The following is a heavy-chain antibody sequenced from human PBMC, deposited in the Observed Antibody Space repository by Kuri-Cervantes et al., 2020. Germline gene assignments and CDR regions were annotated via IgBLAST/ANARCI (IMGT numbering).Heavy chain of an antibody. D-gene: IGHD3-22*01. Sequence: GGSLRLSCAVSGFTYDDYGMSWVRQAPGKGLEWVSGISWNGGSTSYADSVKGRFTISRDNAKNSLYQQMNSLRPEDMAVYYCVREATYYYDSSGYSDAFDIWGQGTMVTVSS. J-gene: IGHJ3*02. V-gene: IGHV3-20*04. CDR2: ISWNGGST. CDR3: VREATYYYDSSGYSDAFDI. CDR1: GFTYDDYG.